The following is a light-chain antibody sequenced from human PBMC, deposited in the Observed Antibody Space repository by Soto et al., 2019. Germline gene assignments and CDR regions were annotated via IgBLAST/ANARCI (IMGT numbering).Light chain of an antibody. Sequence: QSVLTQPPSASGTPGQRVTISCSGSSSNIGRASVNWYQQLPGTAPKLLIYNNNQWPSGVPDRFSGSKSGTSASLAISGLQSEDEADYYCAAWDDSLNGLYVFGSGNKLTVL. J-gene: IGLJ1*01. V-gene: IGLV1-44*01. CDR3: AAWDDSLNGLYV. CDR1: SSNIGRAS. CDR2: NNN.